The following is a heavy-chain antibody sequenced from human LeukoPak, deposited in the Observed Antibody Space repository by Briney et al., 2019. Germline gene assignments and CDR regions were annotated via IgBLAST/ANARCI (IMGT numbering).Heavy chain of an antibody. CDR1: GDSVSSNSAA. J-gene: IGHJ4*02. D-gene: IGHD3-10*01. CDR3: ARDISTVSTGIGYYFDY. V-gene: IGHV6-1*01. Sequence: SQTLSLTCAISGDSVSSNSAAWNWISQSPSRGLKWLGRTYYRSKWYNDYAVSVKSRITINPDTSKNQFSLQLNSVSPEDTAVYYCARDISTVSTGIGYYFDYWGQGTLVTVSS. CDR2: TYYRSKWYN.